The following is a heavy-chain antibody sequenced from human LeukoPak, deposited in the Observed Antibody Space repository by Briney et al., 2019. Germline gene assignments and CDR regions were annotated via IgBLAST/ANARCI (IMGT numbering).Heavy chain of an antibody. D-gene: IGHD4-11*01. CDR1: GYTFTGYY. V-gene: IGHV1-2*06. Sequence: ASVKVFCKASGYTFTGYYMHWVRQAPGQGLEWMGRINPNSGGTNYAQKFQGRVTMTRDTSINTAYMELSRLRSDDTAVYYCARPHTVLYNWFDPWGQGTLVTVSS. J-gene: IGHJ5*02. CDR3: ARPHTVLYNWFDP. CDR2: INPNSGGT.